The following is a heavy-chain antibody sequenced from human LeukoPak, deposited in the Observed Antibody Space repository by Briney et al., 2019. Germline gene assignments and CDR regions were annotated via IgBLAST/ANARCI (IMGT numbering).Heavy chain of an antibody. CDR1: GFTFSSYA. V-gene: IGHV3-23*01. Sequence: GGSLRLSCAASGFTFSSYAMSWVRQAPGKGLEWVSAISGSGGSTYYADSVKGRFTISRDNSKNTLNLQMNSLRAEDTAVYYCAKVGEEVPAAPGIAAAGWLDYWGQGTLVTVSS. D-gene: IGHD6-13*01. CDR2: ISGSGGST. J-gene: IGHJ4*02. CDR3: AKVGEEVPAAPGIAAAGWLDY.